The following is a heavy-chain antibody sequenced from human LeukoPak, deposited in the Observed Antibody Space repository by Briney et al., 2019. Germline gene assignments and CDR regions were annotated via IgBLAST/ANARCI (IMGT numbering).Heavy chain of an antibody. Sequence: PGGSLRLSCAASGFTFSSYGMHWVRQAPGKGLEWVAFIRYDGSNKYYADSVKGRFTISRDNSKNTLYLQMNSLRAEDTAVYYCAKDVVPAAMEVLLYFDYWGQGTLVTVSS. D-gene: IGHD2-2*01. V-gene: IGHV3-30*02. J-gene: IGHJ4*02. CDR2: IRYDGSNK. CDR1: GFTFSSYG. CDR3: AKDVVPAAMEVLLYFDY.